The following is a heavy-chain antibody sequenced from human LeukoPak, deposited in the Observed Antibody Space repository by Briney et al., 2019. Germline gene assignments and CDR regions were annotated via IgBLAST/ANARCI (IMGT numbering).Heavy chain of an antibody. Sequence: AGSLSLSCAASGFTFSSYAMSWDRQAPGKGLEWVSTISGSGGSTYYADSVKGRFTISRDNSKNTLYLQMNSLRAEDTAVYYCAKVDTSIDYWGQGTLVTVSS. CDR3: AKVDTSIDY. V-gene: IGHV3-23*01. CDR1: GFTFSSYA. D-gene: IGHD2-2*01. J-gene: IGHJ4*02. CDR2: ISGSGGST.